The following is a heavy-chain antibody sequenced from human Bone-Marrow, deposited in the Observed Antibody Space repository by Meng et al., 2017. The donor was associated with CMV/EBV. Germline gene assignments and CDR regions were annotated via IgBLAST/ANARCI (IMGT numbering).Heavy chain of an antibody. CDR2: IKSKTDGGTT. CDR1: GFTFSNAW. Sequence: EVQLVESGGGLVKPGGSLRLSCAASGFTFSNAWMSWVRQAPGKGLEWVGRIKSKTDGGTTDYAAPVKGRFTISRDDSKNTLYLQMNSLKTEDTAVYYCTTSHDYGAPFDYWGQGTLVTVSS. J-gene: IGHJ4*02. V-gene: IGHV3-15*01. CDR3: TTSHDYGAPFDY. D-gene: IGHD4-17*01.